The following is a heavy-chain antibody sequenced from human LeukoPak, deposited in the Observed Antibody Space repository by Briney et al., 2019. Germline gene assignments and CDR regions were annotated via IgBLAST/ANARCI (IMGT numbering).Heavy chain of an antibody. CDR2: INYSGVST. CDR1: GFTFSNHD. CDR3: AKGGQMGH. D-gene: IGHD2-8*01. J-gene: IGHJ4*02. Sequence: GGSLRLSCAASGFTFSNHDMTWIRQAPGKGLEWVSVINYSGVSTNYADSVKGRFTISRDNSKNMVYLQMNSLRADDTAIYYCAKGGQMGHWGQGTLVTVSS. V-gene: IGHV3-23*01.